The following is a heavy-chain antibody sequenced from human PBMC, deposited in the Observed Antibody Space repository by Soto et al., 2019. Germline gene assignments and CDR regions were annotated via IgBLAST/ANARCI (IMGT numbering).Heavy chain of an antibody. CDR1: GGSISSSY. V-gene: IGHV4-59*01. Sequence: SETLPLTCTVPGGSISSSYWSWIRQPPGTGLELIGYMYDRGSTNDNPSLRSRVTISVDTSKKQFSLKLSSVTAADTAVYYCARGSGNYYYYGXDVWGQGTTVTVS. J-gene: IGHJ6*02. D-gene: IGHD1-26*01. CDR3: ARGSGNYYYYGXDV. CDR2: MYDRGST.